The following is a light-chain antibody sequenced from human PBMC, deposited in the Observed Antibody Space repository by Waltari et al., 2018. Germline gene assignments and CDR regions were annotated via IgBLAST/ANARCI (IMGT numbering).Light chain of an antibody. V-gene: IGKV3-20*01. CDR3: QKYGSLPAT. CDR2: DAS. CDR1: QGISRF. Sequence: ELMLTQSPGTLSLSPGERATLSCRASQGISRFFAWYQQKPGQAPRLLIYDASTRATGIPDRFSGSGSGTDFRLTISRLEPEDIAVYYCQKYGSLPATFGQGTKVEIK. J-gene: IGKJ1*01.